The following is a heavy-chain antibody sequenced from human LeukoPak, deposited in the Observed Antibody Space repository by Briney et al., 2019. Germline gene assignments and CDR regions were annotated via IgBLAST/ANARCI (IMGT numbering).Heavy chain of an antibody. J-gene: IGHJ5*02. CDR1: GFTFSSYA. D-gene: IGHD4-17*01. V-gene: IGHV3-23*01. Sequence: GGSLRLSCAASGFTFSSYAMSWVRQAPGKGLEWVSAISGSGGSTYYADSVKGRFTISRDNPKNTLYLQMNSLRAEDTAVYYCAKNFYGDSYNWFDPWGQGTLVTVSS. CDR2: ISGSGGST. CDR3: AKNFYGDSYNWFDP.